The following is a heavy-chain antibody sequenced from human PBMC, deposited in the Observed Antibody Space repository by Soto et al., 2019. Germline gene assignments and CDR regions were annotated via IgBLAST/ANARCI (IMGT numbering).Heavy chain of an antibody. CDR3: ARDFYDSSGYWPSYYFDY. Sequence: GGSLRLSCAASGFTFSSYGMHWVRQAPGKGLEWVAVISYDGSNKYYADSVKGRFTISRDNSKNTLYLQMNSLRAEDTAVYYCARDFYDSSGYWPSYYFDYWGQGTLVTVSS. V-gene: IGHV3-30*03. D-gene: IGHD3-22*01. J-gene: IGHJ4*02. CDR1: GFTFSSYG. CDR2: ISYDGSNK.